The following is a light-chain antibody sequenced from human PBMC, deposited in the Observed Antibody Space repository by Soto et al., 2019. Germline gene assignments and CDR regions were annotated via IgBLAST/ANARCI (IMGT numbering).Light chain of an antibody. Sequence: QSALTQPRSVSGSPGQSVTISCTGTISNVGGYNYVSWYQQHPDEAPQLIIYNVNKRPSGVPDRFSGSKSGNTASLTISGLQAEDEADYYCCSSGGTVVFGGGTKLTVL. J-gene: IGLJ2*01. CDR2: NVN. CDR1: ISNVGGYNY. CDR3: CSSGGTVV. V-gene: IGLV2-11*01.